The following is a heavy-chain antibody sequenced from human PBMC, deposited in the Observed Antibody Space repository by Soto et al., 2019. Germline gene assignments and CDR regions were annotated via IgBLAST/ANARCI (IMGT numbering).Heavy chain of an antibody. CDR2: IYYSGST. Sequence: PSDTLSLTCTVSGGSISISSYYWGWIRQPPGKGLEWIGSIYYSGSTYYNPSLKSRVTISVDTSKNQFSLKLSSVTAADTAVYYCARGRSSIAAAGIKKYTLDYWGQGTLVTVSS. D-gene: IGHD6-13*01. V-gene: IGHV4-39*01. CDR3: ARGRSSIAAAGIKKYTLDY. CDR1: GGSISISSYY. J-gene: IGHJ4*02.